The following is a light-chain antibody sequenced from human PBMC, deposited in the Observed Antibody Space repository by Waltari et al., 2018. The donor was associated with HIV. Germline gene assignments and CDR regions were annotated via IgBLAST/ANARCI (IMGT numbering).Light chain of an antibody. V-gene: IGKV1-39*01. CDR2: GAS. CDR3: QQSYSHPRS. CDR1: ESVSTY. Sequence: DIQLTQSPPSLSATVGDRITVTCRANESVSTYLNWYQEKPGKAPRLLICGASSLQSGVPSRFSGRGSGTDFSLTISSLQPEDCAVYYCQQSYSHPRSFGPGSKVDIK. J-gene: IGKJ3*01.